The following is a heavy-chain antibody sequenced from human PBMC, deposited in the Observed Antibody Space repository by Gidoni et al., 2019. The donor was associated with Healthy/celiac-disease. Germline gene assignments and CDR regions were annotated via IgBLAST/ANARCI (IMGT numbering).Heavy chain of an antibody. D-gene: IGHD6-13*01. CDR2: IYYSGST. Sequence: QVQLQESGPGLVKPSETLSLTCTVSGGSISSYYWSWIRQPPGKGLEWIGYIYYSGSTNYNPSLKSRVTISVDTSKNQFSLKLSSVTAADTAVYYCARGAAAAGHKVDYWGQGTLVTVSS. J-gene: IGHJ4*02. CDR1: GGSISSYY. V-gene: IGHV4-59*01. CDR3: ARGAAAAGHKVDY.